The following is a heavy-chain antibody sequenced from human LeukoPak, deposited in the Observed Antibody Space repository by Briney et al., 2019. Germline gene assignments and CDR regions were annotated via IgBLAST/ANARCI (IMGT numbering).Heavy chain of an antibody. V-gene: IGHV4-59*01. Sequence: PSETLSLTCTVSGGSISSYYWSWIRQPPGKGLERIGYIYYSGSTNYNPSLKSRVTISVDTSKNQFSLKLSSVTAADTAVYYCAGGPLHRSGWYSKNWFDPWGQGTLVTVSS. D-gene: IGHD6-19*01. CDR1: GGSISSYY. CDR2: IYYSGST. CDR3: AGGPLHRSGWYSKNWFDP. J-gene: IGHJ5*02.